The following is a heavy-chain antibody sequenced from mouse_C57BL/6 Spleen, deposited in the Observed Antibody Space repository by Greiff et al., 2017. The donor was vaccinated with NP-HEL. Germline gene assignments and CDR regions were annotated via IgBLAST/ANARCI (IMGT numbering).Heavy chain of an antibody. V-gene: IGHV5-16*01. CDR1: GFTFSDYY. CDR3: ARDPFITTVVATSYWYFDV. CDR2: INYDGSST. J-gene: IGHJ1*03. D-gene: IGHD1-1*01. Sequence: EVQVVESEGGLVQPGSSMKLSCTASGFTFSDYYMAWVRQVPEKGLEWVANINYDGSSTYYLDSLKSRFIISRDNAKNILYLQMSSLKSEDTATYYCARDPFITTVVATSYWYFDVWGTGTTVTVSS.